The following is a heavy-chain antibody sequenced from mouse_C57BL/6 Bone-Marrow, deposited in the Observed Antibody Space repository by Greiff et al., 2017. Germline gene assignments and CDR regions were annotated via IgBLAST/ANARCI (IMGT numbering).Heavy chain of an antibody. J-gene: IGHJ2*01. CDR3: APSYYSNYVGSFFDY. D-gene: IGHD2-5*01. Sequence: QVQLQQPGAELVKPGASVKLSCKDSGYTFTSYWMQWVKQRPGQGLEWIGEIDPSDSYTNYNQKFKGKATLTVDTSSSTAYMQLSSLTSEDSAVYYCAPSYYSNYVGSFFDYWGQGTTLTVSS. CDR1: GYTFTSYW. V-gene: IGHV1-50*01. CDR2: IDPSDSYT.